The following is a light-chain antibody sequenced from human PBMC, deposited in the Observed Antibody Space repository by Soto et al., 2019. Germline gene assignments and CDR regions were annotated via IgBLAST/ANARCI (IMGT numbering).Light chain of an antibody. CDR2: GAS. Sequence: DIQMTQSPSSLSASVGDRVTITCRASQDISNFLVWFQQKPGTVPNLLIYGASTLQSGVPSRFSGSGSGTDFTLTISSLQPEDVATYFCQKYNSAPFTFGPGTKVDSK. J-gene: IGKJ3*01. CDR3: QKYNSAPFT. V-gene: IGKV1-27*01. CDR1: QDISNF.